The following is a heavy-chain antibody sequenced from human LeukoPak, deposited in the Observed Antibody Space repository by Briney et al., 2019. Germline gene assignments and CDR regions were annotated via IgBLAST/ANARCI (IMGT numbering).Heavy chain of an antibody. J-gene: IGHJ4*02. Sequence: PSETLSLTCTVSGGSISSGSYYWSRIRQPAGKGLEWIGRIYTSGSTNYNPSLKSRVTISADTSKNQFSLKLSSVTAADTAVYYCARDTSDYSGSYFDYWGQGTLVTVSS. CDR2: IYTSGST. CDR1: GGSISSGSYY. D-gene: IGHD1-26*01. CDR3: ARDTSDYSGSYFDY. V-gene: IGHV4-61*02.